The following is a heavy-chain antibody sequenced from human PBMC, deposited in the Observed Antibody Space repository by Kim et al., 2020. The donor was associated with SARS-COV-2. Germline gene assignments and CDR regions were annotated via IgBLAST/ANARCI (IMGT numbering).Heavy chain of an antibody. CDR2: GKS. J-gene: IGHJ5*02. Sequence: GKSIYNPSLKSRVTMSADTSKNEVSLILTSVTAADTGVYYCARGLALDPWGQGTLVTVSS. CDR3: ARGLALDP. V-gene: IGHV4-34*01. D-gene: IGHD3-3*02.